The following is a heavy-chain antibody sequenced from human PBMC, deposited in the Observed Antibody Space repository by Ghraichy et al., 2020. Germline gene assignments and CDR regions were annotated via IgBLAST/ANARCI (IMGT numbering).Heavy chain of an antibody. CDR3: AKNIGDYLYYYYYGMDV. V-gene: IGHV3-23*01. CDR1: GFTFSSYA. D-gene: IGHD4-17*01. CDR2: ISGSGGST. Sequence: SCAASGFTFSSYAMSWVRQAPGKGLEWVSAISGSGGSTYYADSVKGRFTISRDNSKNTLYLQMNSLRAEDTAVYYCAKNIGDYLYYYYYGMDVWGQGTTVTVSS. J-gene: IGHJ6*02.